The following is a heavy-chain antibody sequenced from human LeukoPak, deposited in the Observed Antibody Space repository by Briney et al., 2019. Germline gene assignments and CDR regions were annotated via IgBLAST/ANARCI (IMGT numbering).Heavy chain of an antibody. CDR2: IYYSGST. CDR1: GGSISSYY. J-gene: IGHJ4*02. Sequence: ASETLSLTCTVSGGSISSYYWSWIRQPPGKGREWIGYIYYSGSTNYNPSLKSRVTISVDTSKNQFSLKLSSVTAADTAVYYCVRERGSSSWLFDYWGQGTLVTVSS. CDR3: VRERGSSSWLFDY. D-gene: IGHD6-13*01. V-gene: IGHV4-59*01.